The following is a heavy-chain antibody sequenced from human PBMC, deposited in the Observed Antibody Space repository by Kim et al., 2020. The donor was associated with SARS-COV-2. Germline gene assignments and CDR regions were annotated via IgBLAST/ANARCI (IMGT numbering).Heavy chain of an antibody. J-gene: IGHJ3*02. CDR2: IWYDGSNK. D-gene: IGHD3-9*01. V-gene: IGHV3-33*01. CDR1: GFTFSSYG. Sequence: GGSLRLSCAASGFTFSSYGMHWVRQAPGKGLERVAVIWYDGSNKYYADSVKGRFTISRDNSKNTLYLQMNSLRAEDTAVYYCAREIPQRIYDILTGYYLGDAFDIWGQGTMVTVSS. CDR3: AREIPQRIYDILTGYYLGDAFDI.